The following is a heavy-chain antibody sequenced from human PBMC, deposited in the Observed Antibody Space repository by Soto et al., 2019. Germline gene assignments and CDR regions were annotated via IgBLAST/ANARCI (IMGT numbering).Heavy chain of an antibody. D-gene: IGHD5-12*01. J-gene: IGHJ6*02. CDR2: IIPILGIA. Sequence: SVKVSCKASGVTFSSYTISWVRQAPGQGLEWMGRIIPILGIANYAQKFQGRVTITADKSTSTAYMELSSLRSEDTAVYYCARDGIVATSLYYYYGMDVWGQGTTVTVSS. V-gene: IGHV1-69*04. CDR3: ARDGIVATSLYYYYGMDV. CDR1: GVTFSSYT.